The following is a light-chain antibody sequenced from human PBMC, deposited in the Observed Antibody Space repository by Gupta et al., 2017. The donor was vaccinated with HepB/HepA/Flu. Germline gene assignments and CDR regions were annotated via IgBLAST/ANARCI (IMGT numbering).Light chain of an antibody. CDR3: AAWEDSRNDL. CDR1: SSNIGSHT. CDR2: TNN. V-gene: IGLV1-44*01. Sequence: QSVLTQPPSASGTPGQRVTISCSGSSSNIGSHTVNWYQQLPGTAPKLLIYTNNHRPAGVPDRFSGSKSATAASLAISGLQAEDEAHYYCAAWEDSRNDLFGGGTKLTVL. J-gene: IGLJ2*01.